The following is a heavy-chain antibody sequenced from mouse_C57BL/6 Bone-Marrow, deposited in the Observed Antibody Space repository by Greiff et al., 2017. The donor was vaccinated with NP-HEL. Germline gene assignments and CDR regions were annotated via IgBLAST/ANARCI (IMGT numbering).Heavy chain of an antibody. V-gene: IGHV3-6*01. CDR1: GYSITSGYY. J-gene: IGHJ4*01. CDR3: ARDRRDGYAMDY. CDR2: ISYDGSN. Sequence: EVKLQESGPGLVKPSQSLSLPCSVTGYSITSGYYWNWIRQFPGNKLEWMGYISYDGSNNYNPSLKNRISLTRDTSKNQCFLKLNSVTTEDTATYYCARDRRDGYAMDYWGQGTSVTVSS.